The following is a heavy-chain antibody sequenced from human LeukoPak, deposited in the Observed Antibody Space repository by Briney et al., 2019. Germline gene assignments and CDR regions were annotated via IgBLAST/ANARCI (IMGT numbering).Heavy chain of an antibody. J-gene: IGHJ4*02. CDR1: GFTFSSYN. CDR3: AKDRPAPFDY. V-gene: IGHV3-21*04. Sequence: PGGSLRLSCAASGFTFSSYNMNWVRQAPGKGLEWVSSITSGSSYIYYADSLKGRFTISRDNAKNSLYLQMNSLRAEDTAVYYCAKDRPAPFDYWGQGTLVTVSS. CDR2: ITSGSSYI.